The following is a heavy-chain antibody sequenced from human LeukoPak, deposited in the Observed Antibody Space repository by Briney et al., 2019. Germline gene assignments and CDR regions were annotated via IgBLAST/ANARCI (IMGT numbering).Heavy chain of an antibody. CDR3: VRDRELTY. D-gene: IGHD3-10*01. V-gene: IGHV4-4*08. CDR2: IYTRGSST. Sequence: TLSLTXTVSGGSISIYYWNWLRQPPGKGLQWIAYIYTRGSSTIYHPSLKSRVTISVDTSKTQFSLRLSSVTAADTAVYFCVRDRELTYWGQGTLVTVSS. CDR1: GGSISIYY. J-gene: IGHJ4*02.